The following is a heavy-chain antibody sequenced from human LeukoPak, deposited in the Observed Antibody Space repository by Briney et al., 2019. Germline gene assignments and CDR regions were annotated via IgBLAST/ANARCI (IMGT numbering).Heavy chain of an antibody. J-gene: IGHJ5*02. CDR3: ARLTFGGVIVSRWFDP. CDR1: GGSISSYY. Sequence: SETLSLTCTVSGGSISSYYWNWIRQPPGKGLEWIGYIYYSGSTNYNPSLKSRVTISLDTSKNQFSLKLTSVTAADTAVYYCARLTFGGVIVSRWFDPWGQGTLVTVSS. V-gene: IGHV4-59*08. D-gene: IGHD3-16*02. CDR2: IYYSGST.